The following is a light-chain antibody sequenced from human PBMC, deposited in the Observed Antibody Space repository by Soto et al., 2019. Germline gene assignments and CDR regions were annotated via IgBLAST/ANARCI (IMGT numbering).Light chain of an antibody. CDR2: AAS. V-gene: IGKV1-27*01. CDR3: QKYTIVPA. CDR1: QGISNY. Sequence: DIQMTQSPSSLSASVGDRVTITCRASQGISNYLAWYQQIPGKVPKLLISAASTLQSGVPPRCSGSRSATDLTLTISTLQPEDVATYYCQKYTIVPAFGGGTKAEIK. J-gene: IGKJ4*01.